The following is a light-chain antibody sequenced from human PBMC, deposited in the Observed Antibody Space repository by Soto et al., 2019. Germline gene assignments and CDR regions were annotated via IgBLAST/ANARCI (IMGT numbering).Light chain of an antibody. CDR2: AAT. CDR3: LQHKSYPRT. J-gene: IGKJ1*01. V-gene: IGKV1-17*03. Sequence: DIQMTQSPSDMSASVGDRVTITRRASQDISNFLAWFQQRPGKVPKRLIYAATTLESGFPSRFSGSGSGTEFTLTISSLQPEDFATYYCLQHKSYPRTFGQGTKVEIK. CDR1: QDISNF.